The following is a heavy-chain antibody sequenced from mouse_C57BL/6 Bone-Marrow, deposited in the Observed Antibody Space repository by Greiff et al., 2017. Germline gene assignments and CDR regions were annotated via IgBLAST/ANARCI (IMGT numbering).Heavy chain of an antibody. CDR2: ISSGSSTI. V-gene: IGHV5-17*01. CDR3: ERQANWESLYAMDY. D-gene: IGHD4-1*01. J-gene: IGHJ4*01. Sequence: EVNVVESGGGLVKPGGSLKLSCAASGFTFSDYGMHWVRQAPEKGLEWVAYISSGSSTIYYADTVKGRFTISRDNAKNTLFLQMTSLRSEDTAMYYCERQANWESLYAMDYWGQGTSVTVSS. CDR1: GFTFSDYG.